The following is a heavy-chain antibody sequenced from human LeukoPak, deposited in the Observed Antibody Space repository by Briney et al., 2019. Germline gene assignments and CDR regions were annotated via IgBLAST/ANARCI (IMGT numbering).Heavy chain of an antibody. Sequence: GGSLRLSCAASGLTFSSYAMHWVRQAPGKGLEWVAVISYDGSNKYYADSVKGRFTISRDNSKNTLYLQMNSLRAEDTAVYYCARVAVQWLPAEYFQHWGQGTLVTVSS. CDR1: GLTFSSYA. J-gene: IGHJ1*01. CDR2: ISYDGSNK. CDR3: ARVAVQWLPAEYFQH. V-gene: IGHV3-30-3*01. D-gene: IGHD6-19*01.